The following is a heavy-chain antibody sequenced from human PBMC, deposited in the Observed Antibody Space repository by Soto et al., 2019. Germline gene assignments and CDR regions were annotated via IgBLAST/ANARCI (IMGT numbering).Heavy chain of an antibody. D-gene: IGHD4-4*01. Sequence: GGSLRLSCAASGFTFSDYHMSWIRQAPGKGLEWVSYISSSGSTIYYADSVKGRFTISRDNAKNSLYLQMNSLRAEDTAVYYCARISLMTTDGMDVWGQGTTVTVSS. CDR1: GFTFSDYH. V-gene: IGHV3-11*01. CDR3: ARISLMTTDGMDV. J-gene: IGHJ6*02. CDR2: ISSSGSTI.